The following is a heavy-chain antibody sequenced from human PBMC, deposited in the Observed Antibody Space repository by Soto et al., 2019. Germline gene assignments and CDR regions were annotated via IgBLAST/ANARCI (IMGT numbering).Heavy chain of an antibody. CDR2: IKQDGSEI. D-gene: IGHD4-4*01. V-gene: IGHV3-7*01. CDR1: GFTLRDYW. J-gene: IGHJ3*02. Sequence: EVQLVESGGGLVQPGGSLRLSCAASGFTLRDYWMSWVRQAPGKGLEWVANIKQDGSEIYYVDSVEGRFTISRDNAKNSLLLQMNSLRDEDTAVYYCLITTSAFDIWGQVTLVTVSS. CDR3: LITTSAFDI.